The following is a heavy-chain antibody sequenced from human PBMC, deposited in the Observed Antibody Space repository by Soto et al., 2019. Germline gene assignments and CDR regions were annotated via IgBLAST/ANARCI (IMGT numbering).Heavy chain of an antibody. J-gene: IGHJ4*02. CDR2: ISAYNGNT. V-gene: IGHV1-18*01. D-gene: IGHD3-9*01. Sequence: ASVKVSCKASGYTFTSYGISWVRQAPGQGLEWMGWISAYNGNTNYAQKLQGRVTMTTDTSTSTAYMELRSLRSDDTAVYYCARGKYDILTGYPGLCYFDYWGQGTLVTVSS. CDR1: GYTFTSYG. CDR3: ARGKYDILTGYPGLCYFDY.